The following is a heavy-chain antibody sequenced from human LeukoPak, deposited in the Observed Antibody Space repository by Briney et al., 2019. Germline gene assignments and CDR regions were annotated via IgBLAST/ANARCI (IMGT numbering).Heavy chain of an antibody. J-gene: IGHJ1*01. Sequence: ASVKVSCKVSGYTLTELSMHWVRQAPGKGLEWMGGFDPEDGETIYAQKFQGRVTMTEDTSTDTAYMELSSLRSEDTAVYYCATDWGDCSGGSCYPEYFRHWGQGTLVTVSS. CDR1: GYTLTELS. V-gene: IGHV1-24*01. CDR3: ATDWGDCSGGSCYPEYFRH. CDR2: FDPEDGET. D-gene: IGHD2-15*01.